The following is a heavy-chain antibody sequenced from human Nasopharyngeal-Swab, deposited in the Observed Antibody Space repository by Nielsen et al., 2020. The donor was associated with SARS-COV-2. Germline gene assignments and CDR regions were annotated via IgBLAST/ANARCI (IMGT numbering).Heavy chain of an antibody. D-gene: IGHD3-3*01. CDR3: ASPVFGVVSDAFDL. Sequence: GESLKISCAVSGIFVSGNYMNWVRQAPGMGLEWVSVVYSGGSTFYADSVKGRFTISRDNSKNTLYLQMNNLRPEDTAMYYCASPVFGVVSDAFDLWGQGTMVTVSS. CDR2: VYSGGST. CDR1: GIFVSGNY. V-gene: IGHV3-53*01. J-gene: IGHJ3*01.